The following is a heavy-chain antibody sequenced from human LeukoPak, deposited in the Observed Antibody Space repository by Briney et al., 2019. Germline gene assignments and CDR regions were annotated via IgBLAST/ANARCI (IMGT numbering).Heavy chain of an antibody. V-gene: IGHV1-18*01. J-gene: IGHJ4*02. Sequence: GASVTVSCKTSGYTFTSYGISWVRQAPGQGLEWMGWISAYNGNTNYAQKLQGRVTMTTDTSTSTAYMELRSLRSDDTAVYYCARDPRRVAAAGPPFDYWGQGTLVTVSS. CDR3: ARDPRRVAAAGPPFDY. CDR2: ISAYNGNT. CDR1: GYTFTSYG. D-gene: IGHD6-13*01.